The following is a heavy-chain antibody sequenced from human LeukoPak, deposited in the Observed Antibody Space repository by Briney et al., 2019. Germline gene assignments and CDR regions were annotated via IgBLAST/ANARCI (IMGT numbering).Heavy chain of an antibody. CDR1: GGSISSGSYY. V-gene: IGHV4-39*07. Sequence: PSETLSLTCTVSGGSISSGSYYWSWIRQPPGKGLELIGNIYFTGSSYYNPSLNSRVTMSVDTSKNQFSLKVRYVTAADTAVYYCASLPRAYTKFDYWGQGILVTVSS. J-gene: IGHJ4*02. D-gene: IGHD4-11*01. CDR3: ASLPRAYTKFDY. CDR2: IYFTGSS.